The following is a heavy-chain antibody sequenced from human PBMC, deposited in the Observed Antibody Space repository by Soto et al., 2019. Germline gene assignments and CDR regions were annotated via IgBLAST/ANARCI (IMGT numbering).Heavy chain of an antibody. CDR1: GGSISSYY. V-gene: IGHV4-59*12. J-gene: IGHJ5*02. CDR2: IYYSGST. Sequence: PSETLSLTCTVSGGSISSYYWSWIRQPPGKGLEWIGYIYYSGSTYYNPSLKSRVTISVDTSKNQFSLKLSSVTAADTAVYYCARERTTVMNWFDPWGQGTLVTVSS. D-gene: IGHD4-17*01. CDR3: ARERTTVMNWFDP.